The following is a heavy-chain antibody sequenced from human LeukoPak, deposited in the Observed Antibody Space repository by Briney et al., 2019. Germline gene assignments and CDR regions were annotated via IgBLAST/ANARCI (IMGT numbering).Heavy chain of an antibody. CDR2: IWYDGSNK. D-gene: IGHD2-21*01. CDR3: ARDARDSWPGNWFDP. V-gene: IGHV3-33*01. J-gene: IGHJ5*02. CDR1: GFIFSNNG. Sequence: SGGSLRLSCAASGFIFSNNGMHWVRQAPGKGLEWVAVIWYDGSNKYYADSVKGRFTISRDNSKNTLYLQMNGLRADDTAVYYCARDARDSWPGNWFDPWGQGTLVTISS.